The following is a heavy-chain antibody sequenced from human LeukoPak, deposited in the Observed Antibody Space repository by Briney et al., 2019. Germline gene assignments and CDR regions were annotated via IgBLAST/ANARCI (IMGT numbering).Heavy chain of an antibody. J-gene: IGHJ4*02. V-gene: IGHV3-23*01. CDR1: GFTFSSYA. CDR3: AKDYYDSSVLVYYFDY. D-gene: IGHD3-22*01. Sequence: GGSLRLSCAASGFTFSSYAMSWVRQAPGKGLEWVSAISGSGGSTYYADSVKGRFTISRDNPKNTLYLQMNSLRAEDTAVYYCAKDYYDSSVLVYYFDYWGQGTLVTVSS. CDR2: ISGSGGST.